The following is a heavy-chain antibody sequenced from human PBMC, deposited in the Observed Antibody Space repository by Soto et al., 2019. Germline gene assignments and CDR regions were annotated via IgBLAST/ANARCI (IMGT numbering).Heavy chain of an antibody. J-gene: IGHJ4*02. CDR1: GFTFGTYA. CDR2: ISGRADST. D-gene: IGHD3-10*01. V-gene: IGHV3-23*01. CDR3: ASGGGITMVRGVTKASWDFDS. Sequence: PGGSLRLSCAASGFTFGTYAMIWVRQAPGKGLEWVSAISGRADSTFYADSVKGRFTISRDNSKNMLYLQMSSLRAEDTAVYYRASGGGITMVRGVTKASWDFDSWGQGTLVTVSS.